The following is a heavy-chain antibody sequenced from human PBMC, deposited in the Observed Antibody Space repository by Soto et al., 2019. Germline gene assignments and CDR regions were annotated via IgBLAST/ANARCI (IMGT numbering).Heavy chain of an antibody. D-gene: IGHD6-19*01. J-gene: IGHJ4*02. CDR2: ISFDGKVK. V-gene: IGHV3-30*18. Sequence: QVQLVESGGGVVQPGRSLGLSCAVSGFTFSNYGMHWVRQAPDKGLEWVTVISFDGKVKFYADSVKGRFTISRDNSKNTLYLQMNSLRLDDTAVYYCAKEITPRSSNGWPFDSWGQGTLVTVSS. CDR1: GFTFSNYG. CDR3: AKEITPRSSNGWPFDS.